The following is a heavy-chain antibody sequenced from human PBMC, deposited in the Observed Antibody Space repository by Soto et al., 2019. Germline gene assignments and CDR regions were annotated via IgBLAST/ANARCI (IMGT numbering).Heavy chain of an antibody. D-gene: IGHD6-13*01. CDR3: ARGTPYSSREIHY. J-gene: IGHJ4*02. V-gene: IGHV3-21*01. CDR1: GFTFSSYS. CDR2: ISSSSSYI. Sequence: PWGSLRLSCAASGFTFSSYSMNWVRQAPGKGLEWVSSISSSSSYIYYADSVKGRFTISRDNAKNSLYLQMNSLRAEDTAVYYCARGTPYSSREIHYWGQGTLVNVS.